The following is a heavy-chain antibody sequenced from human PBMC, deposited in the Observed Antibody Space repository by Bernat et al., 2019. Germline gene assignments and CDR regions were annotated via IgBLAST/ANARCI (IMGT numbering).Heavy chain of an antibody. D-gene: IGHD6-6*01. J-gene: IGHJ6*03. V-gene: IGHV4-59*01. CDR2: IYYSGST. CDR1: GGSISSYY. CDR3: ARYAAARPYYYYYYYMDV. Sequence: QVQLQESGPGLVKPSETLSLTRTVSGGSISSYYWSWIRQPPGKGLEWIGYIYYSGSTNYNPSLKSRVTISVDTSKNQFSLKLSSVTAADTAVYYCARYAAARPYYYYYYYMDVWGKGT.